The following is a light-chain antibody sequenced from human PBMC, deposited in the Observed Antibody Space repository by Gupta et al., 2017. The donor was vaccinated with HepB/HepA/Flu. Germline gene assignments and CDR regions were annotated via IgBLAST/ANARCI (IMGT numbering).Light chain of an antibody. J-gene: IGKJ2*01. V-gene: IGKV2-28*01. Sequence: IVMTQSPVSLRVSSGELASISCRSSQRRRAENGATYLDWYLQKPGQSPQLLLYFVSRRAYGVPDRISGSGSGTDFTLKISRGEAEDVGIYYCRHELQTPYTFGQGTKLDI. CDR2: FVS. CDR3: RHELQTPYT. CDR1: QRRRAENGATY.